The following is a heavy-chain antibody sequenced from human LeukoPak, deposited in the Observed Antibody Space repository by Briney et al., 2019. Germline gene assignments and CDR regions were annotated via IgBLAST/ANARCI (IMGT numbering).Heavy chain of an antibody. D-gene: IGHD3-10*01. V-gene: IGHV1-18*01. CDR1: GYTFTSYG. Sequence: GASVKVSCKASGYTFTSYGISWVRQAPGQGLEWMGWISAYNGNTNYAQKLQGRVTMTTDTSTSTAYMELRSLRSDDTAVYYCARDRWFGGIANWFDPWGQGTLVTVSS. CDR2: ISAYNGNT. J-gene: IGHJ5*02. CDR3: ARDRWFGGIANWFDP.